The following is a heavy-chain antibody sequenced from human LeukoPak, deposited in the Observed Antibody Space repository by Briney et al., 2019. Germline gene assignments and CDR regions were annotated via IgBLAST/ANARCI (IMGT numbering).Heavy chain of an antibody. CDR1: GFTFSSYA. J-gene: IGHJ6*02. Sequence: GGSLRLSCAASGFTFSSYAMSWVRQAPGKGLEWVSAISGSGGSTYYADSVKGRFTISRDNAKNSLYLQMNSLRAEDTAVYYCARELIVVVPAAIDYYYYYGMDVWGQGTTVTVSS. D-gene: IGHD2-2*01. CDR3: ARELIVVVPAAIDYYYYYGMDV. V-gene: IGHV3-23*01. CDR2: ISGSGGST.